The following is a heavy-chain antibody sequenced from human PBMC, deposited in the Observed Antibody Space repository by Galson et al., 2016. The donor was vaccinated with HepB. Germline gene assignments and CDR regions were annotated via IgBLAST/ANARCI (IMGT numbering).Heavy chain of an antibody. V-gene: IGHV1-46*01. Sequence: SVKVSCKASGYTFTSYYIHWVRQAPGQGLEWVGIINPSGGSTSYPQKFQGRLTLTRDTSTSTVYMELSSLRSEDTAVYYCARGADSSSVSYYYGMDVWGQATTVTVSS. D-gene: IGHD3-22*01. CDR2: INPSGGST. CDR3: ARGADSSSVSYYYGMDV. CDR1: GYTFTSYY. J-gene: IGHJ6*02.